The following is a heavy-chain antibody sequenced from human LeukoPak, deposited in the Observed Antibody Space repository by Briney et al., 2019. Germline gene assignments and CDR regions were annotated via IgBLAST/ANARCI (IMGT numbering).Heavy chain of an antibody. CDR2: IYYSGST. D-gene: IGHD6-13*01. Sequence: SETLSLTCTVSGGSISSYYWSWIRQPPGKGLEWIGYIYYSGSTNYNPSLKSRVTISVDTSKNQFSLKLSSVTAADTAVYYCARSSHIAAAGTGPYYYYYYYMDAWGKGTTVTVPS. CDR3: ARSSHIAAAGTGPYYYYYYYMDA. CDR1: GGSISSYY. V-gene: IGHV4-59*01. J-gene: IGHJ6*03.